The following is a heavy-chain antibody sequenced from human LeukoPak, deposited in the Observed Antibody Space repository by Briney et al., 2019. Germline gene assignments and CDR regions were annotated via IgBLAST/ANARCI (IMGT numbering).Heavy chain of an antibody. J-gene: IGHJ4*02. Sequence: SETLSLTCTVSGGSISSYYWSWIRQPPGKGLEWIGYIYYSGSTNYNPSLKSRVTISVDTSKNQFSLKLSSVTAADTAVYYCARGPRITMVRGVIIDSGPLGCYDYWGQGTLVTVSS. CDR2: IYYSGST. D-gene: IGHD3-10*01. CDR1: GGSISSYY. CDR3: ARGPRITMVRGVIIDSGPLGCYDY. V-gene: IGHV4-59*01.